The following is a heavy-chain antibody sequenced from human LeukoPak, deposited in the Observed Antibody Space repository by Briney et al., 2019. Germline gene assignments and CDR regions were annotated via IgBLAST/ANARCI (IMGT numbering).Heavy chain of an antibody. D-gene: IGHD2-8*01. J-gene: IGHJ6*03. CDR2: ISSSGSTI. CDR3: ARNGETPYYYYYMDV. Sequence: GGSLRLSCAASGFTFSSYEMNWVRQAPGKGLEWVSYISSSGSTIYYADSVKGRFTISRDNAKNSLYLQMNSLRAEDTAVYYCARNGETPYYYYYMDVWGKGTTVTISS. CDR1: GFTFSSYE. V-gene: IGHV3-48*03.